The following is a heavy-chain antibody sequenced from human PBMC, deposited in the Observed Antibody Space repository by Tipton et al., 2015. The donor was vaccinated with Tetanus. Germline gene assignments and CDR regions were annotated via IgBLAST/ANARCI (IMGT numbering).Heavy chain of an antibody. Sequence: TLSLTCAVSGGSISSGDYSWSWIRQPPGKGLEWIGYIYYSGSTFYNPSLKSRVTISVDTSNNQFSLRLSSVTAADTGVYYCARDQGGGRVARLNWFGPWGQGALVTVSS. CDR2: IYYSGST. V-gene: IGHV4-30-2*01. CDR1: GGSISSGDYS. J-gene: IGHJ5*02. D-gene: IGHD3-16*01. CDR3: ARDQGGGRVARLNWFGP.